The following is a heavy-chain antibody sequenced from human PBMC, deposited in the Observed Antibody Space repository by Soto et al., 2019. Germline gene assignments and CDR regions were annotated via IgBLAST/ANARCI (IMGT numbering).Heavy chain of an antibody. V-gene: IGHV4-59*01. CDR2: AYSLGRP. D-gene: IGHD5-18*01. J-gene: IGHJ4*02. CDR1: GGSLSPYY. Sequence: SETLSLTCAVSGGSLSPYYWNWIRQPPGKKLEWIGYAYSLGRPNYNPSLKRRVTMSLDTSKNQFSLELTSVTAADTATYYCARIKSGYTYGSIIDFWGQGKLVTVSS. CDR3: ARIKSGYTYGSIIDF.